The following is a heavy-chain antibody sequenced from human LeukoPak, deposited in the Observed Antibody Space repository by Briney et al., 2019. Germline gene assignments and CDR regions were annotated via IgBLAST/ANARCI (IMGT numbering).Heavy chain of an antibody. CDR2: IDTSGNT. D-gene: IGHD1-26*01. CDR3: ARGPRIVGATGHFDY. V-gene: IGHV4-4*07. Sequence: PSETLSLTCTVSGGSISSYYWSWIRQPAGKGLEWIGRIDTSGNTNYKPSLKSRVTMSVDTSKNQFSLKLSSVTAADTAVYYCARGPRIVGATGHFDYWGQGTLVTVSS. J-gene: IGHJ4*02. CDR1: GGSISSYY.